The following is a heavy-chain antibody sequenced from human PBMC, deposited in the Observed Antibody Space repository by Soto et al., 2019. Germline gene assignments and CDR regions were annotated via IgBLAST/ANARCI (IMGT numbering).Heavy chain of an antibody. J-gene: IGHJ3*02. Sequence: SETLSLTCTVSGGSISSYYWSWIRQPPGKGLEWIGYIYYSGSTNYNPSLKSRVTISVDTSKNQFSLKLSSVTAADTAVYYCARDNADYGGNLNAFDIWGQGTMVTV. D-gene: IGHD4-17*01. CDR3: ARDNADYGGNLNAFDI. CDR1: GGSISSYY. CDR2: IYYSGST. V-gene: IGHV4-59*01.